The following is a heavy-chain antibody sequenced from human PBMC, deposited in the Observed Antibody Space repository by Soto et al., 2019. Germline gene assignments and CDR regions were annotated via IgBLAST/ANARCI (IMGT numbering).Heavy chain of an antibody. D-gene: IGHD1-26*01. V-gene: IGHV3-74*01. CDR3: VRVGSGSYSWRDP. Sequence: EVQLEESGGHLVQPGGSLRLSCAASGFTFSSYWMHWVRQAPGKGLVWVSRINTDGGTTTYAESVKGRFTISRDNARNTVYLQMNSLRPEDTALYYCVRVGSGSYSWRDPWGQGTLVTVSS. J-gene: IGHJ5*02. CDR1: GFTFSSYW. CDR2: INTDGGTT.